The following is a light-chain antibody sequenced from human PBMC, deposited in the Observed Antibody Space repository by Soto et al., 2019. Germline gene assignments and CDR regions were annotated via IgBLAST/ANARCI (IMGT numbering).Light chain of an antibody. J-gene: IGLJ3*02. Sequence: QSVLTQPASVSGSPGQSITISCTGTSSDVGGYNFVSWYQQHPGNAPKLIIYDVTRRPSGASKRFSGSKSGNAASLTISGHPAEDAALYYCTSYTTRGAVVFGGGTKVTVL. CDR1: SSDVGGYNF. V-gene: IGLV2-14*03. CDR2: DVT. CDR3: TSYTTRGAVV.